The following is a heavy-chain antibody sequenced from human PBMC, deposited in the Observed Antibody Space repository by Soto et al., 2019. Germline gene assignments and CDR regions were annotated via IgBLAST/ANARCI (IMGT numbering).Heavy chain of an antibody. CDR1: GGSISSYY. D-gene: IGHD3-22*01. J-gene: IGHJ1*01. Sequence: PSETLSLTCTVSGGSISSYYWSWIRQPPGKGLEWIGYIYYSGSTNYNPSIKSRVTISVDTSKNQFSLKLSSVTAADTAVYYCASSPYYYDSSGPPQHWGQGTLVTVSS. CDR3: ASSPYYYDSSGPPQH. CDR2: IYYSGST. V-gene: IGHV4-59*01.